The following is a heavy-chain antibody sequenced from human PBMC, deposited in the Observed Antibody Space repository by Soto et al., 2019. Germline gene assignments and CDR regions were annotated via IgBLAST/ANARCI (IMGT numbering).Heavy chain of an antibody. CDR1: GFTFRNYG. D-gene: IGHD3-22*01. CDR2: IGLGSSTK. Sequence: GGSLRLSCAASGFTFRNYGMNWVRQAPGKGLEWVSYIGLGSSTKYYADSVEGRFTISRDNAKNSLYLQMNGLRAEDTAVYYCARDQLYYNDISGRPLNAFDVWGQGTMVTVSS. J-gene: IGHJ3*01. V-gene: IGHV3-48*01. CDR3: ARDQLYYNDISGRPLNAFDV.